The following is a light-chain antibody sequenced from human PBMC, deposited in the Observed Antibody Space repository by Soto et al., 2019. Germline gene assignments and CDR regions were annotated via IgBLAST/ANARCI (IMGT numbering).Light chain of an antibody. Sequence: EIVMTQSPATLSVSPGERTTLSCRASQSVGNNLAWYQQKPGQAPRLLIYGAYTRATGIPARFSGSGSGTDFTLTISSLQSEDFAVYYCQHYNYWPPKTVGQGTKVDIK. J-gene: IGKJ1*01. CDR3: QHYNYWPPKT. CDR1: QSVGNN. CDR2: GAY. V-gene: IGKV3-15*01.